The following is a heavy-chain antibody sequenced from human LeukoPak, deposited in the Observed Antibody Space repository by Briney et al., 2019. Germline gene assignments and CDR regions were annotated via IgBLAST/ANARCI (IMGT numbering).Heavy chain of an antibody. CDR3: AKGLTIFGVVIDY. J-gene: IGHJ4*02. CDR2: ISGSGGST. D-gene: IGHD3-3*01. V-gene: IGHV3-23*01. CDR1: GFTFSSYA. Sequence: GGSLRLSCAASGFTFSSYAMSWVRQAPGKGLEWVSAISGSGGSTYYADSVKGRFTISRDDSKNTLYLQMNSLRAEDTAVYYCAKGLTIFGVVIDYWGQGTLVTVSS.